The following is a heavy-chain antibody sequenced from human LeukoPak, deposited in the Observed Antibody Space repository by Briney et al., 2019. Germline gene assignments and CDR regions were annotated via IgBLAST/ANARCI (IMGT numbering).Heavy chain of an antibody. CDR1: GFTFSSYA. CDR2: ISGSGGST. V-gene: IGHV3-23*01. J-gene: IGHJ4*02. Sequence: AGGSLRLSCAASGFTFSSYAMSWVRQAPGKGLEWVSAISGSGGSTYYADSVKGRFTISRDNSKNTLYLQMNSLRAEGTAVYYCAKDSAYYYGSGSHFDYWGQGTLVTVSS. CDR3: AKDSAYYYGSGSHFDY. D-gene: IGHD3-10*01.